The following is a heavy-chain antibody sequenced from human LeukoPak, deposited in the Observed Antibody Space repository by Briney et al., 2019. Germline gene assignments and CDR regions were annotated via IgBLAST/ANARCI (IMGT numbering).Heavy chain of an antibody. D-gene: IGHD3-10*01. Sequence: PGGSLRLSCAASGFTFSSYGMHWVRQAPGKGLEWVAVISYDGSNKYYADSVKGRFTISRDNSKNTLYLQMNSLRAEDTAVYYCARDRRLPIWFGDMDVWGKGTTVTVSS. CDR2: ISYDGSNK. CDR1: GFTFSSYG. V-gene: IGHV3-30*03. CDR3: ARDRRLPIWFGDMDV. J-gene: IGHJ6*03.